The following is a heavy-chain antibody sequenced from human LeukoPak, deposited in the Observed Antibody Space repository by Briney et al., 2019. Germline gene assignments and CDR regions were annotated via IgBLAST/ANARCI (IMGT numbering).Heavy chain of an antibody. CDR1: GYTLTDYY. V-gene: IGHV1-2*06. CDR3: ARVGYYESSGYYEY. CDR2: INPNSGGT. J-gene: IGHJ4*02. D-gene: IGHD3-22*01. Sequence: ASVKVSCKASGYTLTDYYMHWVRQAPGQGLEWMGRINPNSGGTNYAQKFQGRVTMTRDTSISTVYVELSRLRSDDTAVYYCARVGYYESSGYYEYWGQGTLVTLSS.